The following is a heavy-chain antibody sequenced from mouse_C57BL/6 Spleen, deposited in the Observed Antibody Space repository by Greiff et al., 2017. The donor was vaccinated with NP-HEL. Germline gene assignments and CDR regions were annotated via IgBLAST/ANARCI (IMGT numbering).Heavy chain of an antibody. J-gene: IGHJ3*01. Sequence: QVQLQQPGAELVKPGASVKLSCKASGYTFTSYWMHWVKQRPGQGLEWIGMIHPNSGSTNYNEKFKSKATLTVDKSSSTAYMQLSSLTSEDSAVYYCARSGTMVTRGFAYWGQGTLVTVSA. V-gene: IGHV1-64*01. CDR3: ARSGTMVTRGFAY. CDR1: GYTFTSYW. D-gene: IGHD2-1*01. CDR2: IHPNSGST.